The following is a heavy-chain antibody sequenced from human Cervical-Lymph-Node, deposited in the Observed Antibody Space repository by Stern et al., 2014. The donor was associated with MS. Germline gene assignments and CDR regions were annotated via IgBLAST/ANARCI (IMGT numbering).Heavy chain of an antibody. V-gene: IGHV4-31*03. Sequence: QVQLVESGPGLVKPSQTLSLTCTVSGGSISSGTYYWSWIRQHPGKGLEWIGSIYHSGSTYYNPPLKSRVTTSIDTSKNQFSLKLSSVTAADTAVYYCARGSREVLLPRFYFDYWGQGTLVTVSS. CDR2: IYHSGST. J-gene: IGHJ4*02. D-gene: IGHD3-3*01. CDR3: ARGSREVLLPRFYFDY. CDR1: GGSISSGTYY.